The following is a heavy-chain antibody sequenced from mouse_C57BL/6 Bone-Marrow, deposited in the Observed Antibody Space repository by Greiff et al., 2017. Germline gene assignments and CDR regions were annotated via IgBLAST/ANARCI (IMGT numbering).Heavy chain of an antibody. D-gene: IGHD2-12*01. CDR1: VFSLSTFGMG. CDR3: ARRLPWFAY. J-gene: IGHJ3*01. CDR2: IYWDEDK. V-gene: IGHV8-9*01. Sequence: QVTLKVSGPGILQPSQTLSLTCSFSVFSLSTFGMGVSWIRQPSGKGLEWLAHIYWDEDKHYKPSLKSRLTISKDTSNNQVFLKLTTVDTADTATYYSARRLPWFAYWGQGTLVTVSA.